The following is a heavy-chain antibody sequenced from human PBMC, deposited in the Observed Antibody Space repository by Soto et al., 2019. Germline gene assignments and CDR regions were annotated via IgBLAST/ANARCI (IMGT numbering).Heavy chain of an antibody. CDR3: AKEVVMGYYDSSGYYEPAYAFDY. Sequence: PGGSLRLSCAASGFTLSSYGMHWVRQAPDKGLEWVAVISYDGSNKYYADSVKGRFTISRDNSKNTLYLQMNSLRAEDTAVYYCAKEVVMGYYDSSGYYEPAYAFDYWGQGTLVTVSS. V-gene: IGHV3-30*18. CDR1: GFTLSSYG. CDR2: ISYDGSNK. D-gene: IGHD3-22*01. J-gene: IGHJ4*02.